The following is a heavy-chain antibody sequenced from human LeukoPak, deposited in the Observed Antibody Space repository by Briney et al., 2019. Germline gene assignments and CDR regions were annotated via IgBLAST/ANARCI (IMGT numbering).Heavy chain of an antibody. CDR3: ARDLRGHYFDY. J-gene: IGHJ4*02. CDR2: IKQNGSEK. V-gene: IGHV3-7*03. CDR1: GFTFSSYW. Sequence: GGSLRLSCAASGFTFSSYWMSWVRQAPGKGLEWVANIKQNGSEKYYVDSVKGRFTISRDNAKNSLYLQMNSLRAEDTAVYYCARDLRGHYFDYWGQGTLVTVSS.